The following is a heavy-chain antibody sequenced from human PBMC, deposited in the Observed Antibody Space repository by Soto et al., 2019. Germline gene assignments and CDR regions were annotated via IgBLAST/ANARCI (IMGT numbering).Heavy chain of an antibody. CDR3: ARDSGTNSGYFDP. CDR1: GYTFTSYG. CDR2: INAGNGNT. V-gene: IGHV1-3*01. Sequence: ASVKVSCKASGYTFTSYGIHWVRQAPGQRLEWTGWINAGNGNTKYSEKFQGRVTITRDTSASTAYLELSSLRSEDTAVYYCARDSGTNSGYFDPWGQGTLVTVSS. J-gene: IGHJ5*02. D-gene: IGHD6-25*01.